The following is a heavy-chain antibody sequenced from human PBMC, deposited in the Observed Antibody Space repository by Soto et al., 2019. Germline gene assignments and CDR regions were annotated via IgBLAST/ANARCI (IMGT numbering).Heavy chain of an antibody. CDR3: ARLLLSYYDGNPFPYYFDY. CDR2: IQTTGTT. V-gene: IGHV4-4*09. CDR1: GGPMRGYY. D-gene: IGHD3-22*01. J-gene: IGHJ4*02. Sequence: PSGTLSLTCIVSGGPMRGYYWSWVRQPPGKGLEYIGYIQTTGTTKYNPPLGGRVPISVDTSKNQFSLTLSSVTAADTAVYCCARLLLSYYDGNPFPYYFDYWGRGALVTVSS.